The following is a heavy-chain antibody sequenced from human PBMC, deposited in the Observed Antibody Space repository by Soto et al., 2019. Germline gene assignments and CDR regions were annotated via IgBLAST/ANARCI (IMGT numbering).Heavy chain of an antibody. CDR2: IYYSGST. V-gene: IGHV4-59*01. CDR3: ARNIGVGRYFDPPNYGMDV. Sequence: PSETLSLTCTVSGGSISSYYWSWIRQPPGKGLEWIGYIYYSGSTNYNPSLKSRVTISVDTSKNQFSLKLSSVTAADTAVYYCARNIGVGRYFDPPNYGMDVWGQGTTVTVSS. CDR1: GGSISSYY. D-gene: IGHD3-9*01. J-gene: IGHJ6*02.